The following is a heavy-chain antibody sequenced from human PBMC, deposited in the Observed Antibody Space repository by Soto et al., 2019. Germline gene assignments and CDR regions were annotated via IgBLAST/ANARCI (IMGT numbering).Heavy chain of an antibody. CDR2: ISSNGGST. CDR3: VKDVGITIFGVVIRIGYYGMDV. V-gene: IGHV3-64D*06. J-gene: IGHJ6*02. CDR1: GFTFSSYA. Sequence: GGSLRLSCSASGFTFSSYAMHWVRQAPGKGLEYVSAISSNGGSTYYADSVKGRFTISRDNSKNTLYLQMSSLRAKDTAVYYCVKDVGITIFGVVIRIGYYGMDVWGQGTTVTVSS. D-gene: IGHD3-3*01.